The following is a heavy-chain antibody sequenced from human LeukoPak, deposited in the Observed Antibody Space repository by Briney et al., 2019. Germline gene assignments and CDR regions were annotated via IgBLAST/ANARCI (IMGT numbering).Heavy chain of an antibody. CDR3: ARGSGWYAY. V-gene: IGHV4-59*08. J-gene: IGHJ4*02. Sequence: SETLSLTCIVSGGSISSYYWSWIRQPPGKGLEWVGYIYYSGSTNYNPSLKSRVTISVDTSKNQFSLKLSSVTAADTAVYYCARGSGWYAYWGQGTLVTVSS. CDR2: IYYSGST. D-gene: IGHD6-19*01. CDR1: GGSISSYY.